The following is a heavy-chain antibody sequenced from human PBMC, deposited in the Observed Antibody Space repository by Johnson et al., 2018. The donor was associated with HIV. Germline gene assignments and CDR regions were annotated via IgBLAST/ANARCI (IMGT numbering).Heavy chain of an antibody. Sequence: VQLVESGGGLVQPGRSLRLSCAASGFTFDDYAMHWVRQAPGKGPEWVSGINWNGGSTGYADSVKGRFTISRDNAKNSLYLQMNSLRAEDTALYYCAREETYYYDSSGYYSGAFDVWGQGTMVTVSS. J-gene: IGHJ3*01. CDR2: INWNGGST. D-gene: IGHD3-22*01. CDR3: AREETYYYDSSGYYSGAFDV. V-gene: IGHV3-20*04. CDR1: GFTFDDYA.